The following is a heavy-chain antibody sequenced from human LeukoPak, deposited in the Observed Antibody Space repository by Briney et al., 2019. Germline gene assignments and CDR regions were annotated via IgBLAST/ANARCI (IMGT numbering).Heavy chain of an antibody. J-gene: IGHJ4*02. CDR1: GFTFTTSW. V-gene: IGHV5-51*01. CDR3: ASSPNIVGPTAY. D-gene: IGHD1-26*01. CDR2: IYPGDSDT. Sequence: GESLKISCQGSGFTFTTSWIGWVRQLPGKGLEWMGNIYPGDSDTRYSPSFQGQVTISADKSINTAYLQWTSLKASDTAMYYCASSPNIVGPTAYWGQGTLVTVSS.